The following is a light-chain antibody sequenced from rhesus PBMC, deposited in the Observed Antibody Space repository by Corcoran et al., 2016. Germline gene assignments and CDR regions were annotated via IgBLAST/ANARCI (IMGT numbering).Light chain of an antibody. Sequence: EIVMTQSPATLSLSPGERATLSCRASQSVSSSLAWYQQKTGQATRLLIYGASSRATGIPDRCSGSGSGTEFTLTISSLEPEDFAVYYCQQYSNWPQYSFGQGTKVEIK. V-gene: IGKV3-42*03. J-gene: IGKJ2*01. CDR2: GAS. CDR1: QSVSSS. CDR3: QQYSNWPQYS.